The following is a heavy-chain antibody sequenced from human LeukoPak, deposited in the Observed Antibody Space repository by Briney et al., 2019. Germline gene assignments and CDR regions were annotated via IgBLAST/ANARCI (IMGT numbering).Heavy chain of an antibody. D-gene: IGHD5-18*01. Sequence: ASVKVSCKASGYTFTSYYIHWVRQAPGQGLEWMGIINPSGGSTSYAQKFQGRFTITRDTSTSTVYMELSSLISEDTAVYYCARVDTAMVSIDYWGQGTLVTVSS. CDR2: INPSGGST. CDR3: ARVDTAMVSIDY. V-gene: IGHV1-46*01. CDR1: GYTFTSYY. J-gene: IGHJ4*02.